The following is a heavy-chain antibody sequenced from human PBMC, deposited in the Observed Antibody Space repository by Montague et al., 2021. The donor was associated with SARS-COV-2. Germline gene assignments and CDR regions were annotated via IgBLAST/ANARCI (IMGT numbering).Heavy chain of an antibody. CDR2: ISWNSGSI. CDR3: AKDGGHSSGYYYEGGFDS. D-gene: IGHD3-22*01. CDR1: GFIFEDYA. Sequence: YRRLSCSASGFIFEDYAMHWVRQAPGKGLEWVSGISWNSGSIAYADSVKGRFTISRENAKNSLYLQMSSLRPEDTALYYCAKDGGHSSGYYYEGGFDSWGQGTPVTVSS. V-gene: IGHV3-9*01. J-gene: IGHJ4*02.